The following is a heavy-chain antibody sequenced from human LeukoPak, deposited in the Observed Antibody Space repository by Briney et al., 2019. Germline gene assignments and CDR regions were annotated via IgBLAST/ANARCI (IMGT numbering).Heavy chain of an antibody. J-gene: IGHJ5*02. V-gene: IGHV4-4*02. CDR2: IYHRGST. Sequence: SETPSLTCAVSGGSISDSNWWSWVRQPPGKGLESMGEIYHRGSTNYSPSRRSRVTISVDKSKNQFFLRLTSVTAADTAVYYCASQKSGGYSRQTFDPWGQGTLVTVSS. CDR1: GGSISDSNW. CDR3: ASQKSGGYSRQTFDP. D-gene: IGHD6-13*01.